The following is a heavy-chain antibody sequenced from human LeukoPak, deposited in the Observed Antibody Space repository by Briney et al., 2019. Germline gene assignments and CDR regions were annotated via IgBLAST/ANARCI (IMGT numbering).Heavy chain of an antibody. CDR1: GYTFSSYD. CDR2: INPNSGGT. D-gene: IGHD6-13*01. V-gene: IGHV1-2*02. J-gene: IGHJ4*02. Sequence: ASVKVSCKASGYTFSSYDINWVRQATGQGLEWMGWINPNSGGTNYAQKFQGRVTMTRDTSISTAYMELSRLRSDDTAVYYCARYLAAAGTEWGQGTLVTVSS. CDR3: ARYLAAAGTE.